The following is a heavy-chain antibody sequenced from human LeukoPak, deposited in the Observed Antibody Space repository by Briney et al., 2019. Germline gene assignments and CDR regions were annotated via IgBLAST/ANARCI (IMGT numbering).Heavy chain of an antibody. Sequence: PSETLSLTCSVSGGSITSYYWSWIRQPPGKKLEWIGHIYYSGSTNYNPSLKSRVTISVDTSKNQFSLQVSSVTAADTAVYYCGRGSGRYYYYGIDVWGQGTTVTVSS. CDR1: GGSITSYY. CDR2: IYYSGST. D-gene: IGHD7-27*01. CDR3: GRGSGRYYYYGIDV. V-gene: IGHV4-59*01. J-gene: IGHJ6*02.